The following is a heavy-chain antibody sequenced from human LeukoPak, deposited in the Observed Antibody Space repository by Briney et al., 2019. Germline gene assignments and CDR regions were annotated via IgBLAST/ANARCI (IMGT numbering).Heavy chain of an antibody. CDR1: GYTFTSYG. Sequence: GASVKVSCKASGYTFTSYGISWVRQAPGQGLEWMGWISAYNGNTNYAQKLQGRVTMTTDTSTSTAYMELRSLRSDDTAVYYCARDPCFRLDSGGSHFDYWGQGTLVTVSS. CDR2: ISAYNGNT. D-gene: IGHD2-15*01. CDR3: ARDPCFRLDSGGSHFDY. J-gene: IGHJ4*02. V-gene: IGHV1-18*01.